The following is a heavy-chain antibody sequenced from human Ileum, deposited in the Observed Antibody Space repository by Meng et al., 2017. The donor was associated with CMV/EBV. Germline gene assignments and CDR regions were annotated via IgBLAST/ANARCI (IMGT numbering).Heavy chain of an antibody. D-gene: IGHD3-22*01. CDR2: IKSKSDGGTT. Sequence: GGSLRPSGEASGFTFSKAWMSWVRQAPGKGLEWVGRIKSKSDGGTTDYSAPVKGRFIISRDDSSNTLYLQMNRLKTEDTAVYCCSKPPGWLMRALGYWGQGTLVTVSS. CDR1: GFTFSKAW. CDR3: SKPPGWLMRALGY. V-gene: IGHV3-15*01. J-gene: IGHJ4*02.